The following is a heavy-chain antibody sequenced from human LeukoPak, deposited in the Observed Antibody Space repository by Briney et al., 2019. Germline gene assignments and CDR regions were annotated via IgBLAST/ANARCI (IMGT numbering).Heavy chain of an antibody. CDR3: ARTYSSGPNRDY. Sequence: SETLSLTCAVYGGSLSGYYWSWIRQPPGKGLEWIGEINHSGSTNYNPSLKSRVTISVDTSKNQFSLKLSSVTAADTAVYYCARTYSSGPNRDYWGQGTLVTVSS. CDR2: INHSGST. D-gene: IGHD6-19*01. V-gene: IGHV4-34*01. J-gene: IGHJ4*02. CDR1: GGSLSGYY.